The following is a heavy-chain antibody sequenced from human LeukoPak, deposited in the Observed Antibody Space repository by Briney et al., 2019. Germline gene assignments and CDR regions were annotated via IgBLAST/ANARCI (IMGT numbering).Heavy chain of an antibody. D-gene: IGHD6-13*01. V-gene: IGHV1-2*02. J-gene: IGHJ4*02. Sequence: ASVKVSCKASGYTFTDYYMHWVRQAPGQGLEWMGWINPNSGGTNYAQNFQGRVTMTRDTSISTAYMKLSRLRSDDTAMYYCARVIAAASTRLDYWGQGTLVTVSS. CDR2: INPNSGGT. CDR3: ARVIAAASTRLDY. CDR1: GYTFTDYY.